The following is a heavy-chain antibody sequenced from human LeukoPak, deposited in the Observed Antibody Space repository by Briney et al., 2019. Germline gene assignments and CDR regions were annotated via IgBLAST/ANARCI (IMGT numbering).Heavy chain of an antibody. Sequence: GRSLRLSCAASGFTFSSYAMHWVRQAPGKGLEWVAFIRYDGSNKYYADSVKGRFTISRDNSKNTLYLQMNSLRAEDTAVYYCAKVHASGPKLELTPGIDYWGQGTLVTVSS. CDR3: AKVHASGPKLELTPGIDY. CDR2: IRYDGSNK. J-gene: IGHJ4*02. CDR1: GFTFSSYA. V-gene: IGHV3-30*02. D-gene: IGHD1-7*01.